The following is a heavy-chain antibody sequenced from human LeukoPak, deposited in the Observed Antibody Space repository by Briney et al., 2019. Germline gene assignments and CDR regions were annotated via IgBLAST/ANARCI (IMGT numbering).Heavy chain of an antibody. CDR3: AREIVAGAFDS. CDR1: GFTLNDYY. D-gene: IGHD6-19*01. CDR2: IGSSDNII. Sequence: PEGSLRLSCAASGFTLNDYYMSWIRQPPGKGLEWVADIGSSDNIISYGASVRGRFTISRDIAKNSLYLHMNSLRADDTAVYYCAREIVAGAFDSWGQGTLVTVSS. V-gene: IGHV3-11*01. J-gene: IGHJ4*02.